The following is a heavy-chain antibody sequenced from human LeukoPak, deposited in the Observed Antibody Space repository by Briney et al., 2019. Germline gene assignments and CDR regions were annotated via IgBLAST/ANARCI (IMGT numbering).Heavy chain of an antibody. D-gene: IGHD5-24*01. CDR2: IHYSGTT. J-gene: IGHJ4*02. CDR3: ARMADGYNYFDY. CDR1: GGSISSYY. V-gene: IGHV4-59*01. Sequence: SETLSLTCTVPGGSISSYYWNWIRQPPGKGVEWLGYIHYSGTTNHNPSLKSRVTISLDTSRNQFSLRLSSVTAADTAVYYCARMADGYNYFDYWGQGILVTVSA.